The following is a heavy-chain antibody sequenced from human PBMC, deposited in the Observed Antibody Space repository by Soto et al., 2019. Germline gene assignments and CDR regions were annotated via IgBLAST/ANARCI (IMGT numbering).Heavy chain of an antibody. J-gene: IGHJ3*02. CDR1: GFTFSGYS. D-gene: IGHD5-18*01. V-gene: IGHV3-48*02. Sequence: EVQLVESGGGLVQPGGSLRLSCAASGFTFSGYSMNWVRQAPGKGLEWVSYISSSSSNIYYADSVKGRFTISRDNAKNSLYLQMNSLRDEDTAVYYCARDWYSNALAPDAFDIWGQGTMVTVSS. CDR3: ARDWYSNALAPDAFDI. CDR2: ISSSSSNI.